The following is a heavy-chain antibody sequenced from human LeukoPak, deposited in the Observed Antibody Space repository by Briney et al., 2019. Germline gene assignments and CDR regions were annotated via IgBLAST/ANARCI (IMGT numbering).Heavy chain of an antibody. CDR3: AKDGYSSSWYDV. Sequence: GGSLRLSCAASGFTFSSYGMHWVRQAPGKGLEWVAVIWYGGSNKYYADSVKGRFTISRDNSKNTLYLQMNSLRAEDTAVYYCAKDGYSSSWYDVWGQGTLVTVSS. CDR1: GFTFSSYG. V-gene: IGHV3-33*06. J-gene: IGHJ5*02. CDR2: IWYGGSNK. D-gene: IGHD6-13*01.